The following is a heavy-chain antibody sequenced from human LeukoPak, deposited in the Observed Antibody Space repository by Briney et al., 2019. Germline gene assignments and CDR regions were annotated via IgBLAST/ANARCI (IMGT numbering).Heavy chain of an antibody. D-gene: IGHD2-21*02. CDR2: IIPIFGTA. CDR3: ARGLYCGGDCYTIFDY. J-gene: IGHJ4*02. V-gene: IGHV1-69*13. CDR1: GYTFTSYG. Sequence: SVKVSCKASGYTFTSYGISWVRQAPGQGLEWMGGIIPIFGTANYAQKFQGRVTITADESTSTAYMELSSLRSEDTAVYYCARGLYCGGDCYTIFDYWGQGTLVTVSS.